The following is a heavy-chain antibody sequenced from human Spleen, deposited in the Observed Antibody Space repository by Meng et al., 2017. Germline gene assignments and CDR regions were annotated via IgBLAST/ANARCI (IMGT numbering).Heavy chain of an antibody. CDR1: GYTFTSYA. Sequence: QVQLVQSGSELKEPGASVKVSCKASGYTFTSYAMNWVRQAPGQGLEWMGWINTKTGNPTYAPSLTGRFVLSLDTSVNTTYLQISSLKPEDTAVFYCASSLVSESVAGGWFDPWGQGTLVTVSS. CDR2: INTKTGNP. V-gene: IGHV7-4-1*02. D-gene: IGHD6-19*01. J-gene: IGHJ5*02. CDR3: ASSLVSESVAGGWFDP.